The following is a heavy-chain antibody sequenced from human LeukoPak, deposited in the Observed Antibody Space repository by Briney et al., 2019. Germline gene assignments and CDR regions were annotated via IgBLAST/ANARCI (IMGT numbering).Heavy chain of an antibody. CDR1: GYTFTGYY. D-gene: IGHD3-10*01. CDR2: INPNSGGT. Sequence: ASVKVSCKASGYTFTGYYMHWVRQAPGQGLEWMGWINPNSGGTNYAQKFQGRVTMTRDTSISTAYMELSRLRSDDTAVYYCARDSITMVRGATFPWGQGTLVTVSS. J-gene: IGHJ5*02. V-gene: IGHV1-2*02. CDR3: ARDSITMVRGATFP.